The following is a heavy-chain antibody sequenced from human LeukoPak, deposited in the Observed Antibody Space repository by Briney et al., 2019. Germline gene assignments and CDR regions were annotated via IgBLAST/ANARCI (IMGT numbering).Heavy chain of an antibody. CDR2: IYTSGST. CDR1: GGSISSYY. D-gene: IGHD6-13*01. V-gene: IGHV4-4*07. CDR3: ARSSSSWYAGWFDP. Sequence: SETLSLTCIVSGGSISSYYWSRIRQPAGKGLEWIGRIYTSGSTNYSPSLKSRVTMSVDTSKNQFSLKLSSVTAAVTAVYYCARSSSSWYAGWFDPWGQGTLVTVSS. J-gene: IGHJ5*02.